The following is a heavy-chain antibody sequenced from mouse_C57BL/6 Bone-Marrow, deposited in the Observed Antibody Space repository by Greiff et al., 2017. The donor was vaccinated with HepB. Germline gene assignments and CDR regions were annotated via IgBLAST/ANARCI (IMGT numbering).Heavy chain of an antibody. CDR3: ARDRRFLYAMDY. Sequence: EVMLVESGGGLVKPGGSLKLSCAASGFTFSSYAMSWVRQTPEKRLEWVATISDGGSYTYYPDNVKGRFTISRDNAKNNLYLQMSHLKSEDTAMYYCARDRRFLYAMDYWGQGTSVTVSS. D-gene: IGHD1-1*01. J-gene: IGHJ4*01. CDR1: GFTFSSYA. V-gene: IGHV5-4*01. CDR2: ISDGGSYT.